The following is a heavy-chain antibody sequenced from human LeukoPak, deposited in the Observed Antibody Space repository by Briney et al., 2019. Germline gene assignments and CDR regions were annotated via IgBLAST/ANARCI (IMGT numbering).Heavy chain of an antibody. Sequence: SETLSLTCTVSGDSISKYYWSWIRQPAEKGLEWIGRIYTSWNTNYNPSLKSRVTISVDTSKNQFSLKLSSVTAADTAVYYCARVLMSGIVDYWGQGTLVTVSS. CDR2: IYTSWNT. CDR3: ARVLMSGIVDY. D-gene: IGHD1-26*01. V-gene: IGHV4-4*07. CDR1: GDSISKYY. J-gene: IGHJ4*02.